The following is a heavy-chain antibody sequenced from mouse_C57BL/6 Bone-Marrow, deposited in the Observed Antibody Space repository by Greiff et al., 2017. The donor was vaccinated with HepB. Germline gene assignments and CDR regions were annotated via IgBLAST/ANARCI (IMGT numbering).Heavy chain of an antibody. D-gene: IGHD1-1*01. CDR1: GFSLTSYG. CDR3: ARNLRPTRYYYAMDY. Sequence: VQLQESGPGLVQPSQSLSITCTVSGFSLTSYGVHWVRQSPGQGLEWLGVIWSGGSTDYNAAFISRLSTSKDNSTCQVFFKMNSLQADDTAIYYCARNLRPTRYYYAMDYWGQGTSVTVSS. V-gene: IGHV2-2*01. CDR2: IWSGGST. J-gene: IGHJ4*01.